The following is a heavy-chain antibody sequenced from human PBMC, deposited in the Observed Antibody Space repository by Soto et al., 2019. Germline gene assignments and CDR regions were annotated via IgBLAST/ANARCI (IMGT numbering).Heavy chain of an antibody. Sequence: QVQLQESGPGLVKPSETLSLTCTVSGGSISSYYWSWIRQPPGKGLEWIGYIYYSGSTNYNPSLQSRVTISVDTSKSQYSLKLSAVTAADTAVYYCASGRGYSYGSFDYWGQGTLVTVSS. J-gene: IGHJ4*02. CDR3: ASGRGYSYGSFDY. V-gene: IGHV4-59*01. D-gene: IGHD5-18*01. CDR1: GGSISSYY. CDR2: IYYSGST.